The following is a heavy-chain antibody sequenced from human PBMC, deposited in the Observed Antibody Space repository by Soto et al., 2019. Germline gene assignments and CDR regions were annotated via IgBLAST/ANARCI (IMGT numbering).Heavy chain of an antibody. Sequence: QVQLVQSGAEVKKPGASVKVCCKASGYTFTSDGISWVRQAPGQGLEWMGWSRAYNGNTNYAQKLQGRVTMTTDTSTSTAYMELRSLRADDTAVDYCGRELPPIDVWGQGTTVTVSS. V-gene: IGHV1-18*01. CDR3: GRELPPIDV. CDR1: GYTFTSDG. CDR2: SRAYNGNT. J-gene: IGHJ6*02.